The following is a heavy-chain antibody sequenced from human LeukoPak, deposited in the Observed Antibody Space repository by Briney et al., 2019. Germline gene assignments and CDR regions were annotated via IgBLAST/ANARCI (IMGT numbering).Heavy chain of an antibody. Sequence: PRGSLRLSCAASGFTFSSYTMNWVRQAPGKGLEWVSSISSSSGYIYYADSVKGRFTISRDNAKNSLYLQMNSLRAEDTAVYYCARVDHRVAAADTTDVWGQGTLVTVSS. V-gene: IGHV3-21*01. CDR3: ARVDHRVAAADTTDV. D-gene: IGHD6-13*01. J-gene: IGHJ4*02. CDR2: ISSSSGYI. CDR1: GFTFSSYT.